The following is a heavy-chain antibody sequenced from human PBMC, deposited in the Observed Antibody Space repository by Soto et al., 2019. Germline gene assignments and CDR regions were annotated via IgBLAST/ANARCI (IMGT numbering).Heavy chain of an antibody. CDR2: LSHDGNSE. D-gene: IGHD2-15*01. CDR3: ARDGGPDSGDY. Sequence: QVQLVESGGGVVQPGRSLRLSCAASGFTFSSYALHWVRQAPGKGLEWVAVLSHDGNSEYYADSVKGRFTISRDNSRNTLYLQMNSLRDEDTAVYYCARDGGPDSGDYWGQGTLVTVSS. J-gene: IGHJ4*02. V-gene: IGHV3-30-3*01. CDR1: GFTFSSYA.